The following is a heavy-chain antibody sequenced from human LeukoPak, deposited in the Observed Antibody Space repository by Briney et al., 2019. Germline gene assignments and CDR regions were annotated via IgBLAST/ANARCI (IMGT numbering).Heavy chain of an antibody. CDR1: GGSISSSSYY. Sequence: PSETLSLTCTVSGGSISSSSYYWGWIRQPPGKGLGWIGSIYYSGSTYYNPSLKSRVTISVDTSKNQFSLKLSSVTAADTAVYYCAREPFMVRGVRCAFDIWGQGTMVTVSS. CDR3: AREPFMVRGVRCAFDI. V-gene: IGHV4-39*07. J-gene: IGHJ3*02. D-gene: IGHD3-10*01. CDR2: IYYSGST.